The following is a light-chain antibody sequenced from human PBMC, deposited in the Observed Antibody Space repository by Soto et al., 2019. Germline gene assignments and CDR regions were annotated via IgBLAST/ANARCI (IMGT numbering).Light chain of an antibody. V-gene: IGKV1-27*01. CDR2: AAS. CDR3: QKYDRASAA. Sequence: DIPVTQSPSSLSASPGDRITITCRASQDIKKFLAWYQQKPGKVPHLLIHAASTLRPGVPSRFSGNASGTDYTLTIASLQPEGVATYYCQKYDRASAAFGQGTKVDVK. CDR1: QDIKKF. J-gene: IGKJ1*01.